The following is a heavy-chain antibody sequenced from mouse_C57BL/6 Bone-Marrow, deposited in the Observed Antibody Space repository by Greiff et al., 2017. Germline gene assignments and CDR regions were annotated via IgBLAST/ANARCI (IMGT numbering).Heavy chain of an antibody. CDR3: ARRRDPLYYYGSSYVDY. V-gene: IGHV1-54*01. J-gene: IGHJ2*01. Sequence: VQLQESGAELVRPGTSVKVSCKASGYAFTNYLIEWVKQRPGQGLEWIGVINPGSGGTNYNEKFKGKATLTADKSSSTAYMQLSSLTSEDSAVYFCARRRDPLYYYGSSYVDYWGQGTTLTVSS. CDR2: INPGSGGT. CDR1: GYAFTNYL. D-gene: IGHD1-1*01.